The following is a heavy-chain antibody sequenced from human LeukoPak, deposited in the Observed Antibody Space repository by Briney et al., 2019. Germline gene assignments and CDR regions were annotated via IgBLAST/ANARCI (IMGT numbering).Heavy chain of an antibody. V-gene: IGHV3-23*01. Sequence: GGSLRLSCAGSGFTFTSYSMNWVRQAPGKGLEWVSTISGGGGSTYYADSVKGRFTISRDNSKNTLYLQVNSLRAEDTAVYYCAKGGKWDVTPFDYWGQGTLVTVSS. CDR1: GFTFTSYS. CDR3: AKGGKWDVTPFDY. J-gene: IGHJ4*02. CDR2: ISGGGGST. D-gene: IGHD1-26*01.